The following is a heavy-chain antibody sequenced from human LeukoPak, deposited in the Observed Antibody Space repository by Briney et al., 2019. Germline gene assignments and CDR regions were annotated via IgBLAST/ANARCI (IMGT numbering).Heavy chain of an antibody. CDR2: ISSYSSTI. CDR3: ARDSSGGFDP. Sequence: GGSLRLSCAVSGFTLSSYNMNWVRQAPGKGLEWVSYISSYSSTIYYADSVKGRFTISRDNAKNSLYLQMNSLRDEDTAVYYCARDSSGGFDPWGQGTLVTVSS. CDR1: GFTLSSYN. V-gene: IGHV3-48*02. D-gene: IGHD3-16*01. J-gene: IGHJ5*02.